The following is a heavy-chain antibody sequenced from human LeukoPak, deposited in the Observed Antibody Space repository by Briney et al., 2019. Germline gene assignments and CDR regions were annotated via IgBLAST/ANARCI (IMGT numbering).Heavy chain of an antibody. J-gene: IGHJ4*02. CDR3: ARDWAYNGGSYGVD. CDR2: IKQDGSEK. D-gene: IGHD1-26*01. CDR1: GFTFSSYW. V-gene: IGHV3-7*01. Sequence: GGSLRLSCPASGFTFSSYWMSWVRQAPGKGLEWVANIKQDGSEKYYVDSVKGRFTISRDNAKNSLYLQMNSLRAEDTAVYYCARDWAYNGGSYGVDWGQGTLVTVSS.